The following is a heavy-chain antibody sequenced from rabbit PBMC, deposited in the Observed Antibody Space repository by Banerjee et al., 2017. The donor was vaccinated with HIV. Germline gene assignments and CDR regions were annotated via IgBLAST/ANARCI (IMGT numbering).Heavy chain of an antibody. CDR1: GFSFSNKAV. J-gene: IGHJ4*01. V-gene: IGHV1S45*01. CDR2: INVITGKA. D-gene: IGHD2-1*01. CDR3: VRDQAGDADYGPYYLNL. Sequence: QEQLVESGGGLVQPEGSLKLTCKAYGFSFSNKAVMCWVRQAPGKGLEWIACINVITGKAVYASWAKGRFTFSKTSSTTVTLQMTSLTAADTATYFCVRDQAGDADYGPYYLNLWGQGTLVTVS.